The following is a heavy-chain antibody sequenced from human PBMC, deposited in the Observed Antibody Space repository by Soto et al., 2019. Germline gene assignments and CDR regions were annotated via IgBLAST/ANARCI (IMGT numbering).Heavy chain of an antibody. D-gene: IGHD3-10*01. Sequence: SETLSLTCAFYGGSFSGYYWSWIRQPPGKGLEWIGEINHSGSTNYNPSLKSRVTISVDTSKNQFSLKLSSVTAADTAVYYCARVGVRGVIIKYYFDYWGQGTLVTVSS. CDR1: GGSFSGYY. V-gene: IGHV4-34*01. CDR3: ARVGVRGVIIKYYFDY. CDR2: INHSGST. J-gene: IGHJ4*02.